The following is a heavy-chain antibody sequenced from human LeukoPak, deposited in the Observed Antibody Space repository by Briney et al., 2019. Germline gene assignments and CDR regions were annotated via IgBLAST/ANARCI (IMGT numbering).Heavy chain of an antibody. V-gene: IGHV3-23*01. J-gene: IGHJ4*02. Sequence: PGGSLRLSCAASGFTFSSYAMSWVRQAPGKGLEWVSSISGSGSSTYYADSVKGRFSISRDNYKNTLYLQVNSLRADDTAVYCCANSGRNRGEYWGQGALVTVSS. CDR2: ISGSGSST. CDR3: ANSGRNRGEY. D-gene: IGHD2-15*01. CDR1: GFTFSSYA.